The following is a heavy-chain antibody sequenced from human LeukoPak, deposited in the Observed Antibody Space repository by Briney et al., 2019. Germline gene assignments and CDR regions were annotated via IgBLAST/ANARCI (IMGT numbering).Heavy chain of an antibody. CDR2: IIPIFGTA. J-gene: IGHJ3*02. Sequence: SVKVSCKASGYTFTSYGISWVRQAPGQGLEWMGGIIPIFGTANYAQKFQGRVTITADKSTSTAYMELSSLRSEDTAVYYCASAMYNWNDYDAFDIWGQGTMVTVSS. V-gene: IGHV1-69*06. D-gene: IGHD1-20*01. CDR1: GYTFTSYG. CDR3: ASAMYNWNDYDAFDI.